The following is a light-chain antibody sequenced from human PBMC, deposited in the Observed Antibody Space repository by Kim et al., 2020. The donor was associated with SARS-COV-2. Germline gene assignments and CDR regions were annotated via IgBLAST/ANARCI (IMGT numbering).Light chain of an antibody. Sequence: EIVLTQSPATLSLSPGGRATLSCRASQSVSSYLAWYQQNPGQAPRLLIYDASTRATGIPARFSGSGSGTDFTLTISNLEPEDFAVYYCQQRSNWLPYTFGQGTKLEI. J-gene: IGKJ2*01. CDR1: QSVSSY. CDR3: QQRSNWLPYT. CDR2: DAS. V-gene: IGKV3-11*01.